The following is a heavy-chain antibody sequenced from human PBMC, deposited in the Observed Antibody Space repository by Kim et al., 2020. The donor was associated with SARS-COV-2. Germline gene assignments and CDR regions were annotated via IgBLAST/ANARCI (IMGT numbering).Heavy chain of an antibody. Sequence: GGSLRLSCAASGFTFSSYAMHWVRQAPGKGLEWVAVISYDGSNKYYADSVKGRFTISRDNSKNTLYLQMNSLRAEDTAVYYCARDYYASSGPYFDYWGQGTLVTVSS. CDR3: ARDYYASSGPYFDY. J-gene: IGHJ4*02. CDR2: ISYDGSNK. V-gene: IGHV3-30*04. CDR1: GFTFSSYA. D-gene: IGHD3-22*01.